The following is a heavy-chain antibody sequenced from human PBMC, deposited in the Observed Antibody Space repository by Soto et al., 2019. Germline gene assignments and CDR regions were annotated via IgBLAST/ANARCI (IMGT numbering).Heavy chain of an antibody. D-gene: IGHD4-17*01. CDR2: ISGSGGST. J-gene: IGHJ6*03. V-gene: IGHV3-23*01. CDR1: GFTFSSYA. CDR3: ARGIDYGDYAVPSGHYYYMDV. Sequence: EVQLLESGGGLVQPGGSLRLSCAASGFTFSSYAMSWVRQAPGKGLEWVSAISGSGGSTYYADSVKGRFTISRDNSKNTLYLQMNSLRAEDTAVYYCARGIDYGDYAVPSGHYYYMDVWGKGTTVTVSS.